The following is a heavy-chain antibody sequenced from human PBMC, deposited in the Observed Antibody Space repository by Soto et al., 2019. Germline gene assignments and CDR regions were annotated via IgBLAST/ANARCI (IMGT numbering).Heavy chain of an antibody. CDR1: GFTFSSYA. CDR2: ITGSGGTT. CDR3: AKDRPVGATPYYFDY. J-gene: IGHJ4*02. D-gene: IGHD1-26*01. V-gene: IGHV3-23*01. Sequence: GGSLRLSCAASGFTFSSYALNRVRQAPGKGLQWVLGITGSGGTTYYADSVKGRFTISRDNSKNTLYLQMNSLRVEDTAVYYCAKDRPVGATPYYFDYWGQGTLVTVSS.